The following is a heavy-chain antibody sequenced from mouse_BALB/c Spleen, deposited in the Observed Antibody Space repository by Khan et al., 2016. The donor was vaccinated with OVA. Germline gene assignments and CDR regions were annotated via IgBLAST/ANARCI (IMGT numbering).Heavy chain of an antibody. CDR3: ARVDGGDFDY. Sequence: EVELVESGPGLVKPSQSLSLTCTVTGYSITTDYAWNWIRQFPGNKLEWMGFISYSGNTKYNPSLKSRISIIRDTSTNQFFLQLKSVTTEDTARYFCARVDGGDFDYWGQGTTLTVSS. CDR2: ISYSGNT. CDR1: GYSITTDYA. V-gene: IGHV3-2*02. J-gene: IGHJ2*01. D-gene: IGHD2-3*01.